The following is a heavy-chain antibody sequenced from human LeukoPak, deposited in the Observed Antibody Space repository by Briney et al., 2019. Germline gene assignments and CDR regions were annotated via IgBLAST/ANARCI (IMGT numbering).Heavy chain of an antibody. V-gene: IGHV1-18*01. CDR2: ISCYNGDT. J-gene: IGHJ4*02. CDR3: ARDPSNSSGYHAHFDS. Sequence: GASVKVSCKASGYTFTHHGISWVRQAPGQGLEWVGWISCYNGDTIYAQNVQGRVTMTTDASTRTAYIEVRNLRSDDTAMYYCARDPSNSSGYHAHFDSWGQGTLVTVSS. D-gene: IGHD3-22*01. CDR1: GYTFTHHG.